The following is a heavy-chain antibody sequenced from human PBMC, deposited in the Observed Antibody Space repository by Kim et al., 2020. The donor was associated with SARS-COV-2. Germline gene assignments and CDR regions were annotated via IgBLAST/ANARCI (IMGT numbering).Heavy chain of an antibody. J-gene: IGHJ5*02. D-gene: IGHD4-4*01. V-gene: IGHV1-46*01. CDR2: INPSGGST. CDR3: ARDPHSNYDWFDP. CDR1: GYTFASYY. Sequence: ASVKVSCKASGYTFASYYMHWVRQAPGQGLEWMGIINPSGGSTSYAQKFQGRVTMTRDTSTSTVYMELSSLRSEDTAVYYCARDPHSNYDWFDPWGQGTLVTVSS.